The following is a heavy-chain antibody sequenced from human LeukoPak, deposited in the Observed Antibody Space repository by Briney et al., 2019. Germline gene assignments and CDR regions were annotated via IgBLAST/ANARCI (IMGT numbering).Heavy chain of an antibody. D-gene: IGHD5-18*01. V-gene: IGHV1-2*06. CDR3: ASLYSYGYSHFDY. Sequence: SVKVSCKASGYTITGYYMHWVRQAPGQGLEWMGRINPNSGSTNYAQKFQGRVTMTRDTSISTAYMELSRLRSDDTAVYYCASLYSYGYSHFDYWGQGTLVTVSS. CDR1: GYTITGYY. J-gene: IGHJ4*02. CDR2: INPNSGST.